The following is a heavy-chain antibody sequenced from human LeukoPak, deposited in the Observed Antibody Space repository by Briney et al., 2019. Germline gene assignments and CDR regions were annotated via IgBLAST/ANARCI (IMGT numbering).Heavy chain of an antibody. Sequence: PSETLSLTYTVSGGSISSGNYYWSWIRQHPGKGLEWIGYIYYSGTTFYNPSLKSRVTISIDTSKNQFSLKLTSVTAADTAVYYCARADYYGSSAYPYWGQGTLVTVSS. V-gene: IGHV4-31*03. CDR2: IYYSGTT. CDR1: GGSISSGNYY. J-gene: IGHJ4*02. CDR3: ARADYYGSSAYPY. D-gene: IGHD3-22*01.